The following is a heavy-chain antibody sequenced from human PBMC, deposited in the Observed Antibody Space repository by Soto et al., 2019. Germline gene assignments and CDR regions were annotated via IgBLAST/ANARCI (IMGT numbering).Heavy chain of an antibody. CDR1: GGTFSSYT. CDR3: ARDPLYSSQSFDY. D-gene: IGHD6-19*01. CDR2: IIPILGIA. V-gene: IGHV1-69*08. J-gene: IGHJ4*02. Sequence: QVQLVQSGAEVKKPGSSVKVSCKASGGTFSSYTISWVRQAPGQGLEWMGRIIPILGIANYAQKFQGRVTITADKSTSTAYMELSSLRSEDTAVYYCARDPLYSSQSFDYWGQGTLVTVSS.